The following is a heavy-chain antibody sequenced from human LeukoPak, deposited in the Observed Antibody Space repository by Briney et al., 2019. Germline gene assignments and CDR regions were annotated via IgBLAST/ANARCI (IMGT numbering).Heavy chain of an antibody. D-gene: IGHD3-22*01. J-gene: IGHJ4*02. V-gene: IGHV4-39*07. CDR2: IYYSGST. Sequence: SETLSLTCTVSGGSINSSSYYWGWIRQPPGKGLEWIGNIYYSGSTYYSPSLKSRVTISVDTSKNQFSLKLRSVTAADTAVYYCARVEGYDSSGYYEWVFDYWGQGTLVTVSS. CDR3: ARVEGYDSSGYYEWVFDY. CDR1: GGSINSSSYY.